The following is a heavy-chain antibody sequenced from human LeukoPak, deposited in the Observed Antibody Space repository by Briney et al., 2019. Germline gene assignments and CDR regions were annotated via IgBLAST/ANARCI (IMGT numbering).Heavy chain of an antibody. D-gene: IGHD3-9*01. CDR1: GYSFTSYW. V-gene: IGHV5-51*01. Sequence: GESLKISCKGSGYSFTSYWIGWVRQMPGKGLEWMGIIYPGDSDTRYSPSFQGQVTISADKSISTAYLQWSSLKASDTAMYYCARQGYDILTGYHGTPFDYWGQGTLVTVSS. CDR3: ARQGYDILTGYHGTPFDY. CDR2: IYPGDSDT. J-gene: IGHJ4*02.